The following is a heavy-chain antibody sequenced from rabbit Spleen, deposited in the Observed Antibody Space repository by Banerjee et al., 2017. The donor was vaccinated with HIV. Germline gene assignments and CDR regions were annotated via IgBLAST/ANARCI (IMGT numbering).Heavy chain of an antibody. CDR3: ARDGAGGSYFAL. CDR1: GFSFSSNW. J-gene: IGHJ4*01. V-gene: IGHV1S45*01. Sequence: LEESGGGLVKPGGTLTLTCTVSGFSFSSNWICWVRQAPGKGLEWIACIDSGSSGFTYFAAWAKGRFTISKASSTTVTLQMTSLTAADTATYFCARDGAGGSYFALWGQGTLVTVS. D-gene: IGHD8-1*01. CDR2: IDSGSSGFT.